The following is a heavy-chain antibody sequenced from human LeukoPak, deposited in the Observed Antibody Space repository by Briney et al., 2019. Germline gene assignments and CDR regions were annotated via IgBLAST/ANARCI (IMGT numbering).Heavy chain of an antibody. CDR2: IYYSGRT. V-gene: IGHV4-61*08. J-gene: IGHJ5*02. D-gene: IGHD2-15*01. Sequence: SETLSLTCTVSGGSVSSSDYYWSWIRQPPGKGLEWIGYIYYSGRTNYNPSLKSRVTISVDTSKNQFSLKLTSATAADTAVYYCARAPSWRCSGGTCYRRFDPWGQGTLVTVSS. CDR3: ARAPSWRCSGGTCYRRFDP. CDR1: GGSVSSSDYY.